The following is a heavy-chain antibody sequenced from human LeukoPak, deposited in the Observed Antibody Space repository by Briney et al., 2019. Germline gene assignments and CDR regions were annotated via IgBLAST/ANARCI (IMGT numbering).Heavy chain of an antibody. V-gene: IGHV1-2*02. J-gene: IGHJ4*02. D-gene: IGHD2-2*01. CDR2: INPNSGGT. CDR3: ARGGGDQLHTYYFDY. CDR1: GYTFTGYY. Sequence: ASVKVSCKASGYTFTGYYMHWVRQAPGQGLEWMGWINPNSGGTNYAQKFQGRVTMTRDTSISTAYMELSRLRSDDTDVYYCARGGGDQLHTYYFDYWGQGTLVTVSS.